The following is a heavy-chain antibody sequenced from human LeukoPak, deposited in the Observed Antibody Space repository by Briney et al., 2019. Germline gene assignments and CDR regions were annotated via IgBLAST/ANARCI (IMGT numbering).Heavy chain of an antibody. CDR1: GFTFSSYA. CDR2: ISGSGGST. CDR3: AKDQQWPVRRTIGFDY. J-gene: IGHJ4*02. V-gene: IGHV3-23*01. D-gene: IGHD6-19*01. Sequence: PGGSLRLSCAASGFTFSSYAMSWVRQAPGKGLEWVSAISGSGGSTYYADSVKGRFTISRDNSKNTLYLQMNSLRAEDTAVYYCAKDQQWPVRRTIGFDYWGQGTLVTVSS.